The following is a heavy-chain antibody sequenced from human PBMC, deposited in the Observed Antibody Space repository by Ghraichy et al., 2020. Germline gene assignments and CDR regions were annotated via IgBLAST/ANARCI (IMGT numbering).Heavy chain of an antibody. J-gene: IGHJ4*02. V-gene: IGHV3-23*01. CDR2: LSGNGGTT. D-gene: IGHD1-1*01. CDR1: GFSFISYA. CDR3: ARYRCELERFDY. Sequence: GGSLRLSCATSGFSFISYAMSWVRQAPGKGLEWVSTLSGNGGTTYHADSVKGRFTVSRDNSQNTLYLQMNSLRLEDTAAYYCARYRCELERFDYWGQGALVTV.